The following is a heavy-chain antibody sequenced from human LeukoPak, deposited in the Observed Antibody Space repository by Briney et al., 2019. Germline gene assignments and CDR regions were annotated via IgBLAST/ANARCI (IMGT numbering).Heavy chain of an antibody. J-gene: IGHJ4*02. CDR1: GFNFKNYW. V-gene: IGHV3-74*01. CDR3: AREKFDY. CDR2: IINDGSST. Sequence: SGGSLRLSCAASGFNFKNYWMHWVRQAPGKGLEWVSRIINDGSSTTYADSVKGRFTISRDNAKDTLYLQMNSLRVGDTAVYYCAREKFDYWGQGTLVTVSS.